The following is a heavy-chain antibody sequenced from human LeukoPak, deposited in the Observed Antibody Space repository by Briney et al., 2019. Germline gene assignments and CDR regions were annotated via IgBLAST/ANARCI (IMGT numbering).Heavy chain of an antibody. CDR1: GGSISSGSYY. CDR2: IYTSGST. J-gene: IGHJ4*02. CDR3: AREGRLERFPVLDY. Sequence: SETLSLTCTVSGGSISSGSYYWSWIRQPAGTGLEWIGRIYTSGSTNYNPSLKSRVTISVDTSKNQFSLKLSSVTAADTAVYYCAREGRLERFPVLDYWGQGTLVTVSS. D-gene: IGHD3-3*01. V-gene: IGHV4-61*02.